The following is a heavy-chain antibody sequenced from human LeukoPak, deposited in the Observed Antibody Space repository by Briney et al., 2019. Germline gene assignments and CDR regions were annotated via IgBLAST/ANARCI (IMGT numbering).Heavy chain of an antibody. J-gene: IGHJ3*02. D-gene: IGHD1-1*01. CDR3: GGHGNGAFDI. CDR2: IYYSGSA. CDR1: GGSISSYY. Sequence: SETLSLTCTVSGGSISSYYWSWIRQPPGKGLEWIGFIYYSGSANYSPSLKSRVTISVDTSKNQFSLKLTSVTAADTAVYYCGGHGNGAFDIWGQRTMVTVSS. V-gene: IGHV4-59*08.